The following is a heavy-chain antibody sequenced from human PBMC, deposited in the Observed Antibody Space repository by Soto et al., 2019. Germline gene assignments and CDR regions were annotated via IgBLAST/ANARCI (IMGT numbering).Heavy chain of an antibody. V-gene: IGHV3-15*01. Sequence: KPGGSLRLSCAASGFSFSDAWMNWVRQAPGQGPEWVGRIKSKVDGGTTDYAASLKGRFTISRDDSKSTVYLQMNRLRIEDTAVYYCTAGPRWGQGTLVTVSS. CDR1: GFSFSDAW. CDR3: TAGPR. J-gene: IGHJ4*02. CDR2: IKSKVDGGTT.